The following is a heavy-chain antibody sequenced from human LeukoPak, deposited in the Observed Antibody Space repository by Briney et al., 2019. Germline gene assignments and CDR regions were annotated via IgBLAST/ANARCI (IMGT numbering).Heavy chain of an antibody. V-gene: IGHV5-51*01. Sequence: GASLKISCKGSGSRFTGSWIAWVRQLPGKGLEWMGIIYPGDSDTRYSPSFQGLVTISADKSISTAYLQWSSLKASDTAMYYCARLTTVTTTTPYYMDVWGKGTTVTVSS. D-gene: IGHD4-11*01. CDR2: IYPGDSDT. J-gene: IGHJ6*03. CDR1: GSRFTGSW. CDR3: ARLTTVTTTTPYYMDV.